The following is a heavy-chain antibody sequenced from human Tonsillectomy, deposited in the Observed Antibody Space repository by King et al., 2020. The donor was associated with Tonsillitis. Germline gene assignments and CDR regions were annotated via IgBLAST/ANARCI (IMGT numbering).Heavy chain of an antibody. D-gene: IGHD3-22*01. CDR1: GFSLSTSEMR. J-gene: IGHJ6*03. V-gene: IGHV2-70*04. CDR3: ARIQEGRYYFDSSGYYYYYYYMDV. Sequence: TLKESGPALVKPTQTLTLTCTFSGFSLSTSEMRVGGIRQPPGKALEWLARIDWNDDEFYSTSLMTRLTSSKETSKNQVVLKMTNMDPVDTATYYCARIQEGRYYFDSSGYYYYYYYMDVWGTGTTVTVSS. CDR2: IDWNDDE.